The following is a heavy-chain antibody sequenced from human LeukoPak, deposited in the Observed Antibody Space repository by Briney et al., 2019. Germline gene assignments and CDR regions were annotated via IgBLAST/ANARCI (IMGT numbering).Heavy chain of an antibody. Sequence: SQTLSLTCAISGDSVSSNSAAWNWIRQSPSRGLEWLGRTYYRSKWYNDYAVSVKSRITINPDTSKNQFSLQLSSVTAADTAVYYCARGRSYDSSGSTQPKNFDYWGQGTLVTVSS. V-gene: IGHV6-1*01. J-gene: IGHJ4*02. CDR2: TYYRSKWYN. CDR1: GDSVSSNSAA. D-gene: IGHD3-22*01. CDR3: ARGRSYDSSGSTQPKNFDY.